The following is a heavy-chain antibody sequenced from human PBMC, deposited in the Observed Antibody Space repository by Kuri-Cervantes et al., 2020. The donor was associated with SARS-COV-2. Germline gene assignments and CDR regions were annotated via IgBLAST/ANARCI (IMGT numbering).Heavy chain of an antibody. CDR1: GGSISSGSYY. CDR2: IYTSGST. D-gene: IGHD3/OR15-3a*01. J-gene: IGHJ6*03. V-gene: IGHV4-61*02. Sequence: LRLSCTVSGGSISSGSYYWSWIRQPAGKGLEWIGRIYTSGSTYYNPSLKSRVTISVDTSKNQFSLKLSSVTAADTAVYYCALRTLPWYYYYMDVWGEGTTVTVSS. CDR3: ALRTLPWYYYYMDV.